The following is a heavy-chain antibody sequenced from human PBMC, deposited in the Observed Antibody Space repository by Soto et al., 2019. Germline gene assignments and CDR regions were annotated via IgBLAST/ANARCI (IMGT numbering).Heavy chain of an antibody. CDR2: IYPGDSDT. Sequence: PGESLKISCKGSGYSFTSYWIGWVRQMPGKGLEWMGIIYPGDSDTRYSPSFQGQVTISADKSISTAYLQWSSLKASDTATYYCASASVDYDFWSGYNRYYYYGMDVWGQGTTVTVSS. CDR1: GYSFTSYW. J-gene: IGHJ6*02. CDR3: ASASVDYDFWSGYNRYYYYGMDV. V-gene: IGHV5-51*01. D-gene: IGHD3-3*01.